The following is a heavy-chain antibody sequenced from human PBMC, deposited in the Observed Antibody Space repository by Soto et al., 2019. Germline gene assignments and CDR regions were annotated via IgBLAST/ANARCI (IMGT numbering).Heavy chain of an antibody. CDR2: INQNAGKI. D-gene: IGHD2-15*01. V-gene: IGHV3-7*04. CDR3: ARLVERQCLAQ. J-gene: IGHJ4*02. Sequence: EVQLVESGGGLVQPGGSLRLSCAASEFTLSSYWMTWVRQPPGRGLEWVTNINQNAGKIYYVDSVKGRFTVSRDNAKNSLYLQMNSLSVEDTAVYYCARLVERQCLAQWGQGTLVTVSS. CDR1: EFTLSSYW.